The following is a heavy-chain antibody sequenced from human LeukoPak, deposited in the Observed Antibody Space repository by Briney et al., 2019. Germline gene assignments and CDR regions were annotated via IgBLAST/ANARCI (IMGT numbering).Heavy chain of an antibody. J-gene: IGHJ3*01. CDR1: GFIVSSKY. D-gene: IGHD6-13*01. CDR3: AREGSGLAAGVFDV. Sequence: GGSLRLSCAASGFIVSSKYMSSVRQAPGKGLEWVSVIYSGGATYYADSVRGRFTISRHSSENTVHLQMNSLRVEDTAVYFCAREGSGLAAGVFDVWGQGTMVTVSS. V-gene: IGHV3-53*04. CDR2: IYSGGAT.